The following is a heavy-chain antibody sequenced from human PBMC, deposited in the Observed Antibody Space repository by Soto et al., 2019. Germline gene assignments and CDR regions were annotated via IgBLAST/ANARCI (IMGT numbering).Heavy chain of an antibody. D-gene: IGHD6-19*01. J-gene: IGHJ4*02. CDR1: GGAISSGSW. V-gene: IGHV4-4*02. CDR3: ARDLDTSGWPDY. Sequence: PSGSLWLTCDVSGGAISSGSWWSWVRQPPGKGLEWIWEMYHSGSTNFNPSLKSRVTISVDKSKNQISLKVSSVTAADTAVYYCARDLDTSGWPDYWGQGILVTVSS. CDR2: MYHSGST.